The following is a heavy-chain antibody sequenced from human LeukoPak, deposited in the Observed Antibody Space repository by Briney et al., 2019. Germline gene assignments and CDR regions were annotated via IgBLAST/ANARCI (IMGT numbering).Heavy chain of an antibody. CDR3: GREEGVGFGELVWGKHNDY. D-gene: IGHD3-10*01. Sequence: GGPLRPSCAASGFTFSCYCMNWLRQAPGKGLEWVSSISSSSSYIYYADSVKGRFTISRDNAKNSLYLQMNSLRAEDTAGDYCGREEGVGFGELVWGKHNDYWGQGTLVSV. CDR2: ISSSSSYI. J-gene: IGHJ4*02. CDR1: GFTFSCYC. V-gene: IGHV3-21*01.